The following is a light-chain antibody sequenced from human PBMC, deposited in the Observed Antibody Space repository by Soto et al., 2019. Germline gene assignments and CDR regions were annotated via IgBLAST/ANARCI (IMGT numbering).Light chain of an antibody. CDR1: SSDVGSYTL. CDR2: EGT. Sequence: QSVLTQPASVSASPGQSITISCTGTSSDVGSYTLVSWYQQHPGKAPKLMIYEGTKRPSGISDRFSGSKSGNTASLTISGLQAEDEADYYCCSYAGSSTFGVLFGGGTKLTVL. J-gene: IGLJ2*01. V-gene: IGLV2-23*03. CDR3: CSYAGSSTFGVL.